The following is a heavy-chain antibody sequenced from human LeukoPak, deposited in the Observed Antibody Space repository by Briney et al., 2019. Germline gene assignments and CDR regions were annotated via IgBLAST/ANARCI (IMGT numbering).Heavy chain of an antibody. Sequence: ASVKDSCKASGGTFSSYTISWVRQAPGQGLEWMGRIIPILGIANYAQKFQGRVTITADKSTSTAYMELSSLRSEDTAVYYCATLATARPYYFDYWGQGTLVTVSS. CDR3: ATLATARPYYFDY. CDR2: IIPILGIA. V-gene: IGHV1-69*02. CDR1: GGTFSSYT. J-gene: IGHJ4*02. D-gene: IGHD5-12*01.